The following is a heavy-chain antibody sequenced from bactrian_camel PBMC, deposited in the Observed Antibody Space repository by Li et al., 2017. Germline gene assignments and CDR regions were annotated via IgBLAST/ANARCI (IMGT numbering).Heavy chain of an antibody. J-gene: IGHJ6*01. D-gene: IGHD6*01. CDR2: ILGGGGAT. CDR1: GFIFSNYD. CDR3: VRDLIGISWSGGY. V-gene: IGHV3S40*01. Sequence: VQLVESGGGSVQAGGSLRLSCAGSGFIFSNYDMNWVRQAPGKGLEWVSSILGGGGATDYADSVKGRFTISRDNAKNTVYLQMNSLKPEDTAVYYCVRDLIGISWSGGYWGQGTQVTVS.